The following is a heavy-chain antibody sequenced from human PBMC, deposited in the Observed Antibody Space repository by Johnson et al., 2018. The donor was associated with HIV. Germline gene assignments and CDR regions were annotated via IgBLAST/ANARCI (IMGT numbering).Heavy chain of an antibody. CDR3: ARDQSGYVL. J-gene: IGHJ3*01. CDR2: IKEDGSAK. Sequence: VQLVESGGGVVQPGGSLRLSCAASGFTISSYWMSWVRQAPGKGLEWMANIKEDGSAKYYVDSVRGRFTISRDNAKNSLFLQMDSLRAEDTAVYYCARDQSGYVLWGPGTMVTVSS. CDR1: GFTISSYW. V-gene: IGHV3-7*05. D-gene: IGHD5-12*01.